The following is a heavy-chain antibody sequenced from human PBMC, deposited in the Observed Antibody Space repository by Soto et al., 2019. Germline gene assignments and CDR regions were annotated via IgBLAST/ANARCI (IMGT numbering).Heavy chain of an antibody. D-gene: IGHD1-26*01. CDR3: AHSPWVGGSTP. Sequence: SGPTVVNPTQTLTLTCTFSGFSLNTSGVGVGWIRQPPGKALEWLALIYWNDDKRYSPYLKSRLTITKDTSKNQVVLTMTNMDPVDTATCYCAHSPWVGGSTPWGQGTLVTVSS. CDR1: GFSLNTSGVG. CDR2: IYWNDDK. J-gene: IGHJ5*02. V-gene: IGHV2-5*01.